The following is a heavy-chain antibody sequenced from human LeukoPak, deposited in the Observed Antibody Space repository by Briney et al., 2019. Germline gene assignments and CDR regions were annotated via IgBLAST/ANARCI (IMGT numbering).Heavy chain of an antibody. J-gene: IGHJ4*02. V-gene: IGHV3-30*04. CDR1: GFTFSSYV. Sequence: GGSLRLSCAASGFTFSSYVMQWVRQVPGKGLEWVAVISSDGSNKYYTDSVKGRFTISRDNSKNTLYLQMNSLRAEDTAVYYCARDLPGITIFGAFEYWGQGALVTVSS. D-gene: IGHD3-3*01. CDR3: ARDLPGITIFGAFEY. CDR2: ISSDGSNK.